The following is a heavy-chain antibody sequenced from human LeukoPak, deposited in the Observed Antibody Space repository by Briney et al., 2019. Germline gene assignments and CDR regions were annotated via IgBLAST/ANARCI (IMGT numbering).Heavy chain of an antibody. CDR2: IYSGGST. CDR3: AKGGGFSSSWLANWFDP. CDR1: GFTASSNY. V-gene: IGHV3-53*01. Sequence: GGSLRLSCAASGFTASSNYMSWVRQAPGKGLEWVSVIYSGGSTYYADSVKGRFTISRDNSKNTLYLQMNSLRAEDTALYYCAKGGGFSSSWLANWFDPWGQGTLVTVSS. D-gene: IGHD6-6*01. J-gene: IGHJ5*02.